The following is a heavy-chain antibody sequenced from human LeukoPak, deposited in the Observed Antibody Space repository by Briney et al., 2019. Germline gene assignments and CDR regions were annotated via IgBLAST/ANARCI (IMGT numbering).Heavy chain of an antibody. CDR1: GYTVSNYD. J-gene: IGHJ4*02. Sequence: GASVKVSCKTSGYTVSNYDVNWVRQATGQGLECMGWMNPNTGTTGYAEKFQGRVTFSRDTSKTTAYMEVSSLRSDDTAVYYCARGRLSLITARANFFDYWGQGTRVTVSS. CDR2: MNPNTGTT. CDR3: ARGRLSLITARANFFDY. V-gene: IGHV1-8*03. D-gene: IGHD3-16*01.